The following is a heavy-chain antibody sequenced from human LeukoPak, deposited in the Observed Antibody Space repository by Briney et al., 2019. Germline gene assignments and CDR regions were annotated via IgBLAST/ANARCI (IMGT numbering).Heavy chain of an antibody. CDR3: ARDPFEH. J-gene: IGHJ1*01. CDR2: ITQGGSEK. V-gene: IGHV3-7*01. CDR1: GFTLSNRW. Sequence: GGSLRLSCEASGFTLSNRWMTWVRQASGKGLEWVATITQGGSEKFYVDSVKGRFTISGDNAKNSLYLQMNSLRAEDTAVYYCARDPFEHWGQGTLVTVSS.